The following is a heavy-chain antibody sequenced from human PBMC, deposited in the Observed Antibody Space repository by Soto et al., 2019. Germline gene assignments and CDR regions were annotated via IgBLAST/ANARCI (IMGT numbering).Heavy chain of an antibody. V-gene: IGHV4-39*01. Sequence: PSETLSLTCSVSGGSISSSSYFWGWIRQPPGKVLEWIGSIYYSGSTYYNPSLKSRVTVSVDTSKNQFSLKLSSVTAADMAVYYCARYYYDNSGCPAFWGQGTPVTVSS. J-gene: IGHJ4*02. CDR3: ARYYYDNSGCPAF. CDR2: IYYSGST. CDR1: GGSISSSSYF. D-gene: IGHD3-22*01.